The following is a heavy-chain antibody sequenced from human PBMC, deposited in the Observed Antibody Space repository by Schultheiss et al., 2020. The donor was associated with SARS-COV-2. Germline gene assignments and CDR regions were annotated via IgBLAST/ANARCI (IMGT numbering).Heavy chain of an antibody. D-gene: IGHD4-17*01. J-gene: IGHJ5*02. V-gene: IGHV4-31*03. CDR2: INYSGST. Sequence: TLSLTCTVSGGSISSGGYYWGWIRQHPGKGLEWIGYINYSGSTYYNPSLKSRVTISVDTSKNQFSLKLSSVTAADTAVYYCARLHGDYFDRNWFDPWGQGTLVTVSS. CDR3: ARLHGDYFDRNWFDP. CDR1: GGSISSGGYY.